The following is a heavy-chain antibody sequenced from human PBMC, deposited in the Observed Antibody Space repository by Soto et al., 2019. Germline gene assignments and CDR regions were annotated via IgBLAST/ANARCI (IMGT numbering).Heavy chain of an antibody. CDR1: GFTFSSYA. CDR2: ISGSGGST. CDR3: AKRDPGHYGMDV. V-gene: IGHV3-23*01. J-gene: IGHJ6*02. Sequence: PGGSLRIPCAASGFTFSSYAMSWVRQAPGKGLEWVSAISGSGGSTYYADSVKGRFTISRDNSKNTLYLQMNSLRAEDTAVYYYAKRDPGHYGMDVWGQGTTVTVSS.